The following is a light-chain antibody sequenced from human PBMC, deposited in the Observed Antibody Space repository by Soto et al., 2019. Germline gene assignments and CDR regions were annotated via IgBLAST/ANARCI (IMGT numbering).Light chain of an antibody. CDR3: SSYTTSGSLV. CDR1: SSDVGGYNY. V-gene: IGLV2-14*01. J-gene: IGLJ2*01. CDR2: DVS. Sequence: QSVLTQPASVSGSPGQSITISCTGTSSDVGGYNYVSWYQQHPGKAPKLMIYDVSNRPSGVSNRFSGSKSGNTASLTISGLQAEDEADYYCSSYTTSGSLVFGGGTKVNVL.